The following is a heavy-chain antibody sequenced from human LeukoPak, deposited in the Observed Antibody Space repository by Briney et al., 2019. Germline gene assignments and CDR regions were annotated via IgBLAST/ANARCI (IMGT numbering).Heavy chain of an antibody. J-gene: IGHJ3*02. CDR3: ARGVVVISGHDAFDI. CDR1: GYTFTTYD. CDR2: MNPNSGNT. Sequence: ASVKVSCKASGYTFTTYDINWVRQAAGQGLEWMGWMNPNSGNTGYAQKFQGRVTMTRDTSISTAYMELSSLRSEDTAVYYCARGVVVISGHDAFDIWGQGTMVTVSS. V-gene: IGHV1-8*01. D-gene: IGHD3-22*01.